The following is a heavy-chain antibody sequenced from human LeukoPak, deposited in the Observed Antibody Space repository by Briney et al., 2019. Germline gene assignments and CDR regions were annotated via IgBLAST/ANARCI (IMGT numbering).Heavy chain of an antibody. CDR1: EFIFSTYS. V-gene: IGHV3-30-3*01. CDR2: ISYDGTNK. CDR3: AREYTSGYFRTFDY. D-gene: IGHD3-22*01. Sequence: QTGGSLRLSCAASEFIFSTYSMHWVRQVPGKGLEWVAIISYDGTNKYYADSVQGRFTISRDNSKDTLFLQMNSLRPEDTAVYYCAREYTSGYFRTFDYWGQGTLVTVSS. J-gene: IGHJ4*02.